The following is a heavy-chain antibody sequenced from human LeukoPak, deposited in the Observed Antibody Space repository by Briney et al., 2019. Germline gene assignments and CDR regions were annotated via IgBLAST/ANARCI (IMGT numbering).Heavy chain of an antibody. D-gene: IGHD2-2*02. CDR1: GGSFSGYY. CDR2: INHSGST. Sequence: SETLSLTCAVYGGSFSGYYWSWIRQPPGKGLEWIGEINHSGSTNYNPSLKRRVTISIDTSKNQFSLKLRSVTAADTAVYYCAREGRRGYCSSTSCYTGWFDPWGQGTRVTVSS. CDR3: AREGRRGYCSSTSCYTGWFDP. J-gene: IGHJ5*02. V-gene: IGHV4-34*01.